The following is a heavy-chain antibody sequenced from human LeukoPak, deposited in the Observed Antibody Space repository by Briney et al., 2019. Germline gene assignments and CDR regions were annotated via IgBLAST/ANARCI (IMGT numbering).Heavy chain of an antibody. J-gene: IGHJ4*02. CDR3: ARLTYSSGYLGY. Sequence: PSETLSLTCTVSGGSISSYYWSWIRQPPGKGLEWIGSIYYSGSTYYNPSLKSRVTISVDTSKSQFSLKLSSVTAADTAVYYCARLTYSSGYLGYWGQGTLVTVSS. CDR1: GGSISSYY. CDR2: IYYSGST. V-gene: IGHV4-59*05. D-gene: IGHD3-22*01.